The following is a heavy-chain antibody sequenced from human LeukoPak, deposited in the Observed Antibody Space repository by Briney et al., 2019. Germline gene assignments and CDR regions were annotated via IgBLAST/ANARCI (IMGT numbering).Heavy chain of an antibody. D-gene: IGHD3-10*01. V-gene: IGHV1-3*01. Sequence: ASVKVSCKASGYTFTSYAMHWVRQAPGQRLEWMGWINAGNGNTKYSQKFQGGVTITRDTSASTAYMELSSLRSEDTAVYYCAREFLNYYGSGRHYYYYYYGMDVWGQGTTVTVSS. CDR2: INAGNGNT. J-gene: IGHJ6*02. CDR1: GYTFTSYA. CDR3: AREFLNYYGSGRHYYYYYYGMDV.